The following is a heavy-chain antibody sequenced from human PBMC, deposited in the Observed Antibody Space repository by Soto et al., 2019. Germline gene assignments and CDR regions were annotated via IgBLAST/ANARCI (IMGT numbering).Heavy chain of an antibody. CDR1: GFTFSSYS. CDR2: ISSSSSYI. V-gene: IGHV3-21*01. Sequence: GGSLRLSCAASGFTFSSYSMNWVRQAPGKGLEWVSSISSSSSYIYYADSVKGRFTISRDNAKNSLYLQMNSLRAEDTAVYYCARDHGIFGVFDYWGQGTLVTVSS. D-gene: IGHD3-3*01. J-gene: IGHJ4*02. CDR3: ARDHGIFGVFDY.